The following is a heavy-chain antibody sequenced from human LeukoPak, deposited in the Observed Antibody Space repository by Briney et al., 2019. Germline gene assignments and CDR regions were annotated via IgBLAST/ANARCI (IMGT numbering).Heavy chain of an antibody. CDR3: AKDWYYYGSGSYYKDY. J-gene: IGHJ4*02. D-gene: IGHD3-10*01. V-gene: IGHV3-30*02. CDR2: IRYDGSNK. Sequence: GGSLRLSCAASGFTFSSYGMHWVRQAPGKGLEWVTFIRYDGSNKYYADSVKGRFTISRDNSKNTLYLRMNSLRAEDTAVYYCAKDWYYYGSGSYYKDYWGQGTLVTVSS. CDR1: GFTFSSYG.